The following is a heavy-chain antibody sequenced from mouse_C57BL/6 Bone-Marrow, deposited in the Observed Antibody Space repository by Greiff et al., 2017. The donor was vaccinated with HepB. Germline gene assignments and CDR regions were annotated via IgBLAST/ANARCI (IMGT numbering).Heavy chain of an antibody. J-gene: IGHJ2*01. CDR1: GYSITSGYY. CDR2: ISYDGSN. V-gene: IGHV3-6*01. CDR3: ARVEWDEDYFDY. Sequence: DVQLQESGPGLVKPSQSLSLTCSVTGYSITSGYYWNWIRQFPGNKLEWMGYISYDGSNNYNPSLKNRISITRDTSKNQFFLKLNSVTTEDTATYYCARVEWDEDYFDYWGQGTTLTVSS. D-gene: IGHD4-1*01.